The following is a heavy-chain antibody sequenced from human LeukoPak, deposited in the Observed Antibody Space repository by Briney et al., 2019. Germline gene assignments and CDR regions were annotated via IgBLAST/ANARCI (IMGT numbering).Heavy chain of an antibody. V-gene: IGHV3-23*01. D-gene: IGHD3-22*01. CDR1: GFIFNTYA. Sequence: GGSLRLSCAASGFIFNTYAMSWVRQAPGKGPEWVSAISGTGGHTYYAGSVRGRLTISRDNSKNTLYLQMNSLRVEDTAVYYCAKGNYFDSSGYYYYYNHYMDVSGKGTTVTVS. CDR3: AKGNYFDSSGYYYYYNHYMDV. CDR2: ISGTGGHT. J-gene: IGHJ6*03.